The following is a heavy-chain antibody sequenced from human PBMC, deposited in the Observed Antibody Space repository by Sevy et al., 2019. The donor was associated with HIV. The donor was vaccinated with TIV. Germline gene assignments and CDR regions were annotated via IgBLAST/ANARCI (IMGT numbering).Heavy chain of an antibody. V-gene: IGHV3-7*01. J-gene: IGHJ3*02. D-gene: IGHD3-9*01. CDR1: GFTFSSYW. CDR2: IKQDGSEK. Sequence: GGSLRLSCAASGFTFSSYWMSWVRQAPGKGLEWVANIKQDGSEKYYVDSVKGRFTISRDNAKNSLYLQMNSLRAEDTAVYYGASLSGSSYWGAFDIWGQGTMVTVSS. CDR3: ASLSGSSYWGAFDI.